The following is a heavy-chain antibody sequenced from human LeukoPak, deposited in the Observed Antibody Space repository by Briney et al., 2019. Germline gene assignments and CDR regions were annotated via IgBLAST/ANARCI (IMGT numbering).Heavy chain of an antibody. J-gene: IGHJ4*02. Sequence: GGSLRLSCAASGFTFSSYGMHWVRQAPGKGLEWVAFIRYDGSNKYYADSVKGRFTISRDNSKKTLYLQMNSLRAEDTAVYYCAKTFPKYSSSYYFDYWGQGTLVTVSS. CDR1: GFTFSSYG. V-gene: IGHV3-30*02. CDR3: AKTFPKYSSSYYFDY. CDR2: IRYDGSNK. D-gene: IGHD6-6*01.